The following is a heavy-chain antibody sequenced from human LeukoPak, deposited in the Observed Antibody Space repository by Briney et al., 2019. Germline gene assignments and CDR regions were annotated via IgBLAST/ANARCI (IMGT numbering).Heavy chain of an antibody. V-gene: IGHV3-30*18. CDR3: AKEGTPQVSTWYDL. D-gene: IGHD3-10*01. CDR2: ISYEGGTQ. CDR1: GVTLSPYG. Sequence: PGMSLRLSSAASGVTLSPYGMHWVRQAPGKGLEWVAVISYEGGTQHYADSVKGRFIISRDNPRNTLYLQMNILRTEDTAVYYCAKEGTPQVSTWYDLWGQGTQVIVSS. J-gene: IGHJ5*02.